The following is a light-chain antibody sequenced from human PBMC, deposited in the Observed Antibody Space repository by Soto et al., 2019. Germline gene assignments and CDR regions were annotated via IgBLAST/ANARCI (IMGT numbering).Light chain of an antibody. Sequence: EIVMTQSPATLSVSPGERATLSCRASQSVNSNYLAWYQQKPGQAPRLLIYGASTRATGIPARFSGSGSGTEFTLTITSLQSQDFAVYYCQQYDTWPRTFGQGTKVDIK. CDR1: QSVNSN. CDR2: GAS. CDR3: QQYDTWPRT. J-gene: IGKJ1*01. V-gene: IGKV3-15*01.